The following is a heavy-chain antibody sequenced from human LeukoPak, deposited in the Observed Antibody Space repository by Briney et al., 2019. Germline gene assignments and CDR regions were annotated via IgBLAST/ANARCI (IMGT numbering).Heavy chain of an antibody. CDR3: VRGGYSSFDY. J-gene: IGHJ4*02. CDR2: IKQDGSQK. CDR1: GYSISSGYY. Sequence: LSLTCTVSGYSISSGYYWGWIRQPPGKGLEWVANIKQDGSQKHYVDSVKGRFTISRDNSKNLLYLQMNSLGAEDTAVYYCVRGGYSSFDYWGQGTLVTVSS. V-gene: IGHV3-7*01. D-gene: IGHD3-10*01.